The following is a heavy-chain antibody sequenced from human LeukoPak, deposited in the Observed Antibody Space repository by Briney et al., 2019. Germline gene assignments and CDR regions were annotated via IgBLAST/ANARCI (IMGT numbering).Heavy chain of an antibody. CDR2: IKQDGSEK. J-gene: IGHJ4*02. CDR1: GFTFSSYW. CDR3: AVTVRDCSSTSCPFDY. D-gene: IGHD2-2*01. Sequence: GGSLRLSCAASGFTFSSYWMSWVRQAPGKGLEWVANIKQDGSEKYYVDSVKGRFTISRDNAKNSLYLQMNSLRAEDTAVYYCAVTVRDCSSTSCPFDYWGQGTLVTVSS. V-gene: IGHV3-7*01.